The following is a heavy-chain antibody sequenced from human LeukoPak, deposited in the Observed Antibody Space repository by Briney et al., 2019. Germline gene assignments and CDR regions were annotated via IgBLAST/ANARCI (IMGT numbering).Heavy chain of an antibody. J-gene: IGHJ4*02. D-gene: IGHD4-17*01. Sequence: PGGSLRLSCAASGFTFSSYAMSWGRQAPGKGLEWVSAISGSGCSTYYADSVKGRFTISGDNSKNTLYLQMNSPRAEDPAVYYCAKDFLTYGDAGVIDFDYWGQGTLVTVSS. CDR3: AKDFLTYGDAGVIDFDY. CDR2: ISGSGCST. CDR1: GFTFSSYA. V-gene: IGHV3-23*01.